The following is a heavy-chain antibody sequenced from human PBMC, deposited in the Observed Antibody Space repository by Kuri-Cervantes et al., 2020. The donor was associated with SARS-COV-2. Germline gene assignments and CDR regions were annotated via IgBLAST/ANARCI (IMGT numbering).Heavy chain of an antibody. D-gene: IGHD2-2*01. V-gene: IGHV3-23*01. CDR1: GFTFSSYA. CDR3: ARDQGGSTRHFDY. Sequence: GGSLRLSCAASGFTFSSYAMSWVRQAPGKGLEWVSAISGSGGSTYYADSVKGRFTISRDNSKNTLYLQMNSLRAEDTAVYYCARDQGGSTRHFDYWGQGTLVTVSS. CDR2: ISGSGGST. J-gene: IGHJ4*02.